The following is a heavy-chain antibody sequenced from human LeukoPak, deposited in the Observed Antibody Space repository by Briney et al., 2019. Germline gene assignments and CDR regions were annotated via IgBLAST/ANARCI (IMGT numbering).Heavy chain of an antibody. D-gene: IGHD3-9*01. CDR1: GYTFTTYA. CDR3: AREHDLLTGFAFDP. J-gene: IGHJ5*02. Sequence: ASVNVSCKASGYTFTTYAIQWVRQAPGQRLEWMGWIHAGNGNTKYSQKFQGRVTITRDTSASTAYVDLRSLRSEDTAIYYCAREHDLLTGFAFDPWGQGTPVTVSS. V-gene: IGHV1-3*01. CDR2: IHAGNGNT.